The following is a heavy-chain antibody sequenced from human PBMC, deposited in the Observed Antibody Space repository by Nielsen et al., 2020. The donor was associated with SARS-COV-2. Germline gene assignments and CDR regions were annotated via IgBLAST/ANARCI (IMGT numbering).Heavy chain of an antibody. J-gene: IGHJ6*02. D-gene: IGHD6-13*01. CDR1: GGSISSYY. CDR2: IYYSGST. CDR3: ASLTAGSFPYYYGMDV. V-gene: IGHV4-59*08. Sequence: SETLSLTCTVSGGSISSYYWSWIRQPPGKGLEWLGYIYYSGSTNYNPSLKSRVTISVDTSKNQFSLKLSSVTAADTAVYYCASLTAGSFPYYYGMDVWGQGTTVTVSS.